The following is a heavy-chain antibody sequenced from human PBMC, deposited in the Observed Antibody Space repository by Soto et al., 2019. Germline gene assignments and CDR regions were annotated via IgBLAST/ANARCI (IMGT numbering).Heavy chain of an antibody. CDR1: GFTFSSYS. CDR2: ISSSSSYI. J-gene: IGHJ4*02. D-gene: IGHD6-6*01. V-gene: IGHV3-21*01. CDR3: APVIAAPSFDFDY. Sequence: GGSLRLSCAASGFTFSSYSMNWVRQAPGKGLEWVSSISSSSSYIYYADSVKGRFTISRDNAKNSLYLQMNSLRAEDTAVDYCAPVIAAPSFDFDYWGQGTLVTVSS.